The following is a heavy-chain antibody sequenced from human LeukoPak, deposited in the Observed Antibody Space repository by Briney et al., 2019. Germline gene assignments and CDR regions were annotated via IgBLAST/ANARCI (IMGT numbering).Heavy chain of an antibody. J-gene: IGHJ4*02. Sequence: GGSLRLSCTASGFTFSSYWMHWVRQAQGKGLVWVSRINSDVGSTSYADSVKGRFTISRDNAKNTLYLQMNSLRAEDTAVYYCARRIQGMAPYYFDYWGQGTLVTVSS. CDR3: ARRIQGMAPYYFDY. CDR1: GFTFSSYW. D-gene: IGHD5-24*01. V-gene: IGHV3-74*01. CDR2: INSDVGST.